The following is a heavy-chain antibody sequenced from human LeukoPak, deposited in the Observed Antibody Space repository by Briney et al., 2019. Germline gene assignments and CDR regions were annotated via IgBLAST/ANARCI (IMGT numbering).Heavy chain of an antibody. J-gene: IGHJ6*03. Sequence: PSETLSLPCTVSGGSISSSRYCWGWVRPPPGTGLEWVGSIYYSGSTYYNPSLKSRVTISVDTSKNQFSLKLSSVTAADTAVYYCARHVATMVRGVNYYYYYMDVWGKGTTVTVSS. CDR2: IYYSGST. CDR1: GGSISSSRYC. D-gene: IGHD3-10*01. CDR3: ARHVATMVRGVNYYYYYMDV. V-gene: IGHV4-39*01.